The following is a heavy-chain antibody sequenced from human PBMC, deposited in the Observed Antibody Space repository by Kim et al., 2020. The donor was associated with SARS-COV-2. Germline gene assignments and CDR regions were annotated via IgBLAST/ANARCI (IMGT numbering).Heavy chain of an antibody. J-gene: IGHJ4*02. Sequence: SVKCRFTISRDNSKNTLYLQMNSLRAEDTAVYYCAKGPLVATIRGGYFDYWGQGTLVTVSS. D-gene: IGHD5-12*01. V-gene: IGHV3-30*02. CDR3: AKGPLVATIRGGYFDY.